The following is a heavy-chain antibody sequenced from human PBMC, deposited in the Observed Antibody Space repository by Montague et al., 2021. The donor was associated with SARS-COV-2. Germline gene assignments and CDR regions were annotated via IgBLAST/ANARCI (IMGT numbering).Heavy chain of an antibody. Sequence: SETLSLTCSVSSGSIIGSGYYWGRIRQPPGKELEWIGNIYYSGTTYYNPSLQSRGTISVDTSKNHLSLRLSSVTAADTAVYFCARGMIRGVTTPFDYWGQGSQVTVSS. V-gene: IGHV4-39*02. CDR1: SGSIIGSGYY. CDR3: ARGMIRGVTTPFDY. J-gene: IGHJ4*02. CDR2: IYYSGTT. D-gene: IGHD3-10*01.